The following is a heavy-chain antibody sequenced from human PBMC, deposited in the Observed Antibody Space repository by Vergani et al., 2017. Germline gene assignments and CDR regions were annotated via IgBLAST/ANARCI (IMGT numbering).Heavy chain of an antibody. J-gene: IGHJ4*02. Sequence: EVQLVESGGGLVKPGGSLRLSCAASGFTFGSYAMSWVRQAPGKGLEWVSGISGSGSTTYYADSVKGRFTISRDNSKNMLYLQMNSLRAEDTAVYYCARLSYDTTPYLQGGYDCWGQGTLVSVSS. D-gene: IGHD3-22*01. CDR1: GFTFGSYA. CDR3: ARLSYDTTPYLQGGYDC. V-gene: IGHV3-23*04. CDR2: ISGSGSTT.